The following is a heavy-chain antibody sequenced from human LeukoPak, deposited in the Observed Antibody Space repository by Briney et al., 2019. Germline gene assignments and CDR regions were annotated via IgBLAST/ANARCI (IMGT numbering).Heavy chain of an antibody. Sequence: SETLSLTCAVYGGSFSGYYWSWIRQPPGKGLEWIGYIYYSGSTNYNPSLKSRVTISVDTSKNQFSLKLSSVTAADTAVYYCAREVGWTMVRGVLEGAFDIWGQGTMVTVSS. J-gene: IGHJ3*02. CDR1: GGSFSGYY. CDR2: IYYSGST. D-gene: IGHD3-10*01. V-gene: IGHV4-59*01. CDR3: AREVGWTMVRGVLEGAFDI.